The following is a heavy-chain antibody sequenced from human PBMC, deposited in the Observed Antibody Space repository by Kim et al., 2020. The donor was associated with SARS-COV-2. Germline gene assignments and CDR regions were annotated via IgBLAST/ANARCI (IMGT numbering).Heavy chain of an antibody. V-gene: IGHV4-34*01. CDR1: GGSFSGYY. D-gene: IGHD2-2*01. Sequence: SETLSLTCAVYGGSFSGYYWSWIRQPPGKGLEWIGEINHSGSTNYNPSLKSRVTISVDTSKNQFSLKLSSVTAADTAVYYCARGRRCSSTSCRYPLYYFDYWGQGTLVTVSS. CDR2: INHSGST. CDR3: ARGRRCSSTSCRYPLYYFDY. J-gene: IGHJ4*02.